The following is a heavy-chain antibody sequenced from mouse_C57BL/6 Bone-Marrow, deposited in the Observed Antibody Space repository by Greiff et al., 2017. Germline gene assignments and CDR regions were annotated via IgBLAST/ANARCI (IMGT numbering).Heavy chain of an antibody. V-gene: IGHV2-2*01. CDR2: IWSGGST. J-gene: IGHJ2*01. Sequence: VHLVESGPGLVQPSQCLSITCTVSGFSFTSYGVHWVRQSPGKGLEWLGVIWSGGSTDYNAAFISRLIVSKDNSKSQVFFKMSSQQADDKAKYYCARSSSLDYWGQGTTLTVSS. CDR3: ARSSSLDY. D-gene: IGHD1-3*01. CDR1: GFSFTSYG.